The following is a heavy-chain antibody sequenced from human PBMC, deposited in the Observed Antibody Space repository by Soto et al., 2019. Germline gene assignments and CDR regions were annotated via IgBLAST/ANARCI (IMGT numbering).Heavy chain of an antibody. J-gene: IGHJ6*02. CDR2: IIPISGTA. CDR1: GGTFSSYA. D-gene: IGHD2-2*01. Sequence: VQLVQSGAEVKKPGSSVKVSCKASGGTFSSYAISWVRQAPGQRLEWMGGIIPISGTANYAQKFQGRVTITADESTSTAYMELSSLRSEDTAVYYCARSQGSSTSLEIYYYYYYGMDVWGQGTTVTVSS. CDR3: ARSQGSSTSLEIYYYYYYGMDV. V-gene: IGHV1-69*01.